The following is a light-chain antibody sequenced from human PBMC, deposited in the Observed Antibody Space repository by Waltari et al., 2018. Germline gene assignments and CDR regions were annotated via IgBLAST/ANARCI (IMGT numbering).Light chain of an antibody. V-gene: IGLV2-14*01. CDR2: YVN. J-gene: IGLJ2*01. Sequence: QSALTQPASVSGSPVQSITISCTGTSSDVGGYDSVSWYQQHPGKAPKLMIYYVNNRPSVVSDRFAGSTSGNTASLTIAGLQAEDEADYYCSSQSSNKVVLFGGRTKLTVL. CDR3: SSQSSNKVVL. CDR1: SSDVGGYDS.